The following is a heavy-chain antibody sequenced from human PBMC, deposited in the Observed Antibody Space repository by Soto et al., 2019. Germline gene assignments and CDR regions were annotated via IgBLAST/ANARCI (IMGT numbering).Heavy chain of an antibody. J-gene: IGHJ2*01. CDR3: ARGRTVARYFDL. CDR1: GGSFSGYY. D-gene: IGHD4-17*01. CDR2: INHSGST. Sequence: QVQLQQWGAGLLKPSETLSLTCAVYGGSFSGYYWSWIRQPPGKGLEWIGEINHSGSTNYNPSLKSRVTISVDTSKKQFSLKLSSVTAADTAVYYCARGRTVARYFDLWGRGTLVTVSS. V-gene: IGHV4-34*01.